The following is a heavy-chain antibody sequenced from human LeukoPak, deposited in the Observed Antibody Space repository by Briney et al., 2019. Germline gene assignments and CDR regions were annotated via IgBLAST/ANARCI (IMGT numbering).Heavy chain of an antibody. CDR3: AKVAPYGNYVFDY. D-gene: IGHD1-7*01. Sequence: GGSLRLSCAASGFTFSSYWMHWVRQAPGKGLVWVSRINSDGRSTSYADSVKGRFTISRDNAKNTLYLHMNSLRSEDTAVYYCAKVAPYGNYVFDYWGQGTLVTVSS. J-gene: IGHJ4*02. CDR2: INSDGRST. V-gene: IGHV3-74*01. CDR1: GFTFSSYW.